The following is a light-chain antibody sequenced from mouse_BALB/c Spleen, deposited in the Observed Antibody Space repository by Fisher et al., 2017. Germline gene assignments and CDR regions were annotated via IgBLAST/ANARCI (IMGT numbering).Light chain of an antibody. V-gene: IGKV4-57-1*01. Sequence: DIVMTQSPAIMSASPGEKVTMTCRASSSVSSSYLHWYQQKPGSSPKLWIYSTSNLASGVPARFSGSGSGTSYSLTISRMEAEDAATYYCQQYHSYPLTFGAGTKLELK. CDR2: STS. CDR3: QQYHSYPLT. CDR1: SSVSSSY. J-gene: IGKJ5*01.